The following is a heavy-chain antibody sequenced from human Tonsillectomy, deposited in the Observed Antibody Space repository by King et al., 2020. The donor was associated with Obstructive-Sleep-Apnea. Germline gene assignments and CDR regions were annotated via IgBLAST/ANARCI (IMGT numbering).Heavy chain of an antibody. CDR1: GFTFSSYS. Sequence: VQLVESGGGLVQPGGSLRLSCAASGFTFSSYSMNWVRQAPGKGLEWVSYISSSSSTIYYAESVKGRFTISRDNAKNSLYLQMNSLRAEDTAVYYCARDLLVVPAARSAYYYYGMDVWGQGTTVTVSS. V-gene: IGHV3-48*04. CDR3: ARDLLVVPAARSAYYYYGMDV. CDR2: ISSSSSTI. J-gene: IGHJ6*02. D-gene: IGHD2-2*01.